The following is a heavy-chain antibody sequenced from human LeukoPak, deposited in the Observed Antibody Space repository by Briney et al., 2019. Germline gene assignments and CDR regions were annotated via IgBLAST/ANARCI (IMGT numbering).Heavy chain of an antibody. CDR3: ATSDDSSGSD. J-gene: IGHJ4*02. CDR1: GFTFSGYW. CDR2: INLDGSVK. Sequence: PGGSLRLSCAASGFTFSGYWMSWVRQAPGKGLEWVANINLDGSVKHDVDSAKGRFTISRGNAKNSLYLKMNSLRAEDTALYYCATSDDSSGSDWGQGTLVTVSS. V-gene: IGHV3-7*01. D-gene: IGHD3-22*01.